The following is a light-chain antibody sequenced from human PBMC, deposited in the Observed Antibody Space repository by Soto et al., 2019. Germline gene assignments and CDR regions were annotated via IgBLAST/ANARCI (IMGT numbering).Light chain of an antibody. CDR1: QSVSSN. J-gene: IGKJ1*01. Sequence: EIVMTQSPATLSVSPGERATLSCRASQSVSSNLAWYQPKPGQAPRLLIYGASTRVTGIPARFSGSGSGTAFTLTISSLQSEDCAVYYCQHRGTFGQGTKVESK. V-gene: IGKV3-15*01. CDR2: GAS. CDR3: QHRGT.